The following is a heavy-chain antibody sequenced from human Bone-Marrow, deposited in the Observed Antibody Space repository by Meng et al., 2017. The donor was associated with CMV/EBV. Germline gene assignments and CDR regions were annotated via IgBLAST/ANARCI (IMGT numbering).Heavy chain of an antibody. Sequence: GGSLRLSCAASGFTFSSYAMHWVRQAPGKGLEYVSAISSNGGSTYYADSVKGRFTISRDNSKNTLYLQMGSLRAEDMAVYYCARDRRVGAIGGAFDIWGQGTMVTVSS. J-gene: IGHJ3*02. D-gene: IGHD1-26*01. CDR3: ARDRRVGAIGGAFDI. CDR1: GFTFSSYA. V-gene: IGHV3-64*02. CDR2: ISSNGGST.